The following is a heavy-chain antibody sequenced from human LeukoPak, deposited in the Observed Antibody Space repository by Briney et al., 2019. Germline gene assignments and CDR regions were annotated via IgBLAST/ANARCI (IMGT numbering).Heavy chain of an antibody. CDR2: INHSGYT. J-gene: IGHJ4*02. V-gene: IGHV4-34*01. CDR1: GVSFYDYY. CDR3: TRMPKGHDY. D-gene: IGHD2-2*01. Sequence: PSETLCLTCAVSGVSFYDYYWSWARQTPGKGLEGSGEINHSGYTNDSPSLNSRVTLSIDSTRKQCSLNLRSVTVADAGIYYCTRMPKGHDYWGQETLVTVSS.